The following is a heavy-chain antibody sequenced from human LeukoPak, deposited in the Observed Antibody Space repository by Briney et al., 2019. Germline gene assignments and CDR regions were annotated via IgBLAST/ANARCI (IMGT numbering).Heavy chain of an antibody. Sequence: TASETLSLTCVVYGGSFSGYYWSWIRQPPGKGLEWIGEINHSGSTNYNPSLKSRVTISVDTSKNQFSLKLSSVTAADTAAYYCARESYIYGSGSHDAFDIWGQGTMVTVSS. J-gene: IGHJ3*02. V-gene: IGHV4-34*01. D-gene: IGHD3-10*01. CDR3: ARESYIYGSGSHDAFDI. CDR2: INHSGST. CDR1: GGSFSGYY.